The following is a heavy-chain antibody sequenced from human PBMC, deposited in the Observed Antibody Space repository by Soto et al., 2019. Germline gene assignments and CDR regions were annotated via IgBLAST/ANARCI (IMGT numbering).Heavy chain of an antibody. Sequence: ASLKVSCKASGYTFTGYYMHCVRQPPGHGPGGMGWSKPNSGGTNYAQKFQGRVTMTRDTSISKEYMELSRLGSDDTDVYYCAREGFGTGSYFEYYYYGMDVWGQGTKVTVSS. J-gene: IGHJ6*02. V-gene: IGHV1-2*02. D-gene: IGHD3-10*01. CDR3: AREGFGTGSYFEYYYYGMDV. CDR1: GYTFTGYY. CDR2: SKPNSGGT.